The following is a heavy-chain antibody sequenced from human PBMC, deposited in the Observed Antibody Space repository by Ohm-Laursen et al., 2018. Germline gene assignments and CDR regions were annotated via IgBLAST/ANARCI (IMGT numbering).Heavy chain of an antibody. J-gene: IGHJ4*02. V-gene: IGHV3-23*01. CDR1: GFTFSSYA. CDR2: ISGSGGST. D-gene: IGHD1-14*01. Sequence: SLRLSCAASGFTFSSYAMSWVRQAPGKGLEWVSAISGSGGSTYYADSVKGRFTISRDNSKNTLYLQMNSLRAEDTAVYYCAKGLNRAGYFDYWSQGTLVTVSS. CDR3: AKGLNRAGYFDY.